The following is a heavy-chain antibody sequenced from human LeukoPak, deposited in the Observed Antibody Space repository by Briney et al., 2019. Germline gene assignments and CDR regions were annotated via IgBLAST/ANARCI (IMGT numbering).Heavy chain of an antibody. CDR1: GFTFNSYA. J-gene: IGHJ4*02. CDR2: ISYDGSNK. V-gene: IGHV3-30*04. Sequence: GGSLRLSCAASGFTFNSYAMHWVRQAPGKGREGGAVISYDGSNKYYADSVKGRFTISRDNSKNTLYLQMNSLRAEDTAVYYCARGLHYDILTGYLQFDYWGQGTRVTVSS. CDR3: ARGLHYDILTGYLQFDY. D-gene: IGHD3-9*01.